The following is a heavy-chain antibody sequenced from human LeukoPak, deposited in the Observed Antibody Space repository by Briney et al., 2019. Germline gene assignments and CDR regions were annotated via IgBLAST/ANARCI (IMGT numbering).Heavy chain of an antibody. Sequence: SETLSLTCTVSGGSFSSYYWSWVRQPPGKGLEWIGYIYYSGSTNYNPPLKSRVTISVHTSKNQFPLKLSSVTGADTAVYYCARSLAVAASQFDFWGQGTLVTVSS. CDR3: ARSLAVAASQFDF. D-gene: IGHD6-19*01. V-gene: IGHV4-59*08. CDR1: GGSFSSYY. CDR2: IYYSGST. J-gene: IGHJ4*02.